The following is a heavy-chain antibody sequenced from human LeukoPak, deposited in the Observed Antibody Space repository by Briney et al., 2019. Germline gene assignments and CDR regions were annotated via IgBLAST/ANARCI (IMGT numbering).Heavy chain of an antibody. V-gene: IGHV3-30*02. CDR3: ARGGSYLSAFDI. J-gene: IGHJ3*02. CDR2: IRYDGSDK. Sequence: GGSLRLSCAASGFTFSSYGMHWVRQAPGKGLEWVAFIRYDGSDKYYADSVKGRFTISRDNSKNTLYLQMNSLRAEDTAVYYCARGGSYLSAFDIWGQGTMVTVSS. D-gene: IGHD1-26*01. CDR1: GFTFSSYG.